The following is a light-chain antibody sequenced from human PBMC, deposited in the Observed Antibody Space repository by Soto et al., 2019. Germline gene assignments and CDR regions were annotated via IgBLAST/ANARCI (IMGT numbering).Light chain of an antibody. V-gene: IGLV1-44*01. CDR3: AAWDASLDGYV. CDR1: SSNLGDNT. CDR2: SYD. Sequence: QSVLTQPPSVSGTPGQRVTISCSTSSSNLGDNTVNWYQQVPGTAPKLLIYSYDQRPSGVPDRFSGSKSGTSASLAISGLQSEDEADYYCAAWDASLDGYVFGTGTKLTVL. J-gene: IGLJ1*01.